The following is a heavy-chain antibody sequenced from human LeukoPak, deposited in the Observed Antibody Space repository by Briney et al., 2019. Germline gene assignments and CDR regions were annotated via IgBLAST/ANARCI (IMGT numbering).Heavy chain of an antibody. D-gene: IGHD3-3*01. J-gene: IGHJ4*02. V-gene: IGHV3-21*01. Sequence: PGGSLRLSCEVSGITFSNFAMAWVRQAPGKGLEWVSSISSSSSYIYYADSVKGRFTISRDNAKNSLYLQMNSLRAEDTAVYYCARDKQRYDFWSGYCNYWGQGTLVTVSS. CDR1: GITFSNFA. CDR3: ARDKQRYDFWSGYCNY. CDR2: ISSSSSYI.